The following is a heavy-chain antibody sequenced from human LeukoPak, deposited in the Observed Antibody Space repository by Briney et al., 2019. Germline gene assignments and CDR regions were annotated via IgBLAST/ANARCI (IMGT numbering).Heavy chain of an antibody. V-gene: IGHV1-18*01. CDR1: GYTFTSYG. CDR2: ISAYNGKT. J-gene: IGHJ4*02. Sequence: GASVKVSCKASGYTFTSYGISWVRQAPGQGLEWMGWISAYNGKTNYAQKLQGRVTMTTDTSTSTAYMELRSLRSDDTAVYYCARAKWLDPSYYFDYWGQGTLVTVSS. D-gene: IGHD6-19*01. CDR3: ARAKWLDPSYYFDY.